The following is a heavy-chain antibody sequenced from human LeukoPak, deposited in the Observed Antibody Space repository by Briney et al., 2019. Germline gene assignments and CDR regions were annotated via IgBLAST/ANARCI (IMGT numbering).Heavy chain of an antibody. CDR1: GFTFSSYW. V-gene: IGHV3-74*01. J-gene: IGHJ4*02. D-gene: IGHD4-17*01. Sequence: GGSLRLSCAASGFTFSSYWIHWVRQAPGKGLGWVSRINSDGSSTSYADSVKGRFTISRDNAKNTLYLQMNSLRAEDTAVYYCARVGDYGIDYSGQGTLVTVSS. CDR2: INSDGSST. CDR3: ARVGDYGIDY.